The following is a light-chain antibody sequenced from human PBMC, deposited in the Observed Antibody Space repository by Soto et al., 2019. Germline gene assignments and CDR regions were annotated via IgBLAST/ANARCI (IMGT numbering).Light chain of an antibody. V-gene: IGKV3-15*01. Sequence: EIVMTQSPATLSVSPGERATFSYRARPGVSNHLAWYQQKPGQATRLLIYGASTRATGIPARFSGSGSETEFTLTIGRLQSEDFAVYYCQQYNYLPRTFGQGTKLEIK. J-gene: IGKJ2*01. CDR1: PGVSNH. CDR2: GAS. CDR3: QQYNYLPRT.